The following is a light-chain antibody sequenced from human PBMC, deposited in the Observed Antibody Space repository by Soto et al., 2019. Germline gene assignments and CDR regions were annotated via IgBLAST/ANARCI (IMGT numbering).Light chain of an antibody. Sequence: QSALTQPPSASGSPGQSVTISCTGTSSDVGAYNYVSWYQQHAGKAPKLVIYEVTKRPSGVSDRFSGSKSANTASLTVSGVQAEDEDDYYCSSFASSNTWVFGGGTKLTVL. CDR1: SSDVGAYNY. J-gene: IGLJ3*02. CDR3: SSFASSNTWV. V-gene: IGLV2-8*01. CDR2: EVT.